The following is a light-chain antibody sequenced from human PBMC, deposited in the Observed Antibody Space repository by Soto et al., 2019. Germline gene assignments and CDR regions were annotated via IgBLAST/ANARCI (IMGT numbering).Light chain of an antibody. V-gene: IGLV1-51*01. CDR1: SSNIGNNY. J-gene: IGLJ1*01. Sequence: QSVLTQPPSVSAAPGQKVTISCSGSSSNIGNNYVSWYQQLPGTAPKLLIYDNNKRPSGNPDRFSGSKSGTSATLGISGLQTGDEADYYCGTWDSSLSVHVFGTGIKVTVL. CDR3: GTWDSSLSVHV. CDR2: DNN.